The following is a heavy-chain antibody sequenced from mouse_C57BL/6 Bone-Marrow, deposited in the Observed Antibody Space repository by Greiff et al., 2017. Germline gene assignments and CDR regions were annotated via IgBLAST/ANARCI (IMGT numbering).Heavy chain of an antibody. J-gene: IGHJ1*03. Sequence: QVQLQQPGAELVKPGASVKLSCKASGYTFTSYWMQWVKQRPGQGLEWIGEIDPSDSYTNYNQKFKGKATLTVDTSSSTAYMQLSSLTSEDSAVYYCAREVWGTGTTVTVSS. V-gene: IGHV1-50*01. CDR1: GYTFTSYW. CDR2: IDPSDSYT. CDR3: AREV.